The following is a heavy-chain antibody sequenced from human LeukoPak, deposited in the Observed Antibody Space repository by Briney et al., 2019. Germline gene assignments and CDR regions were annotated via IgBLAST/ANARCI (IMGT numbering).Heavy chain of an antibody. D-gene: IGHD3-9*01. Sequence: GGSLRLSCTASGFTFSAYAMMWVRQAPGKGLEWVSAISGSGGSTYYADSVKGRFTISRDNSKNTLYLQMNSLRAEDTAVYYCAKDQYYDILTGYGEFDYWGQGTLVTVSS. CDR1: GFTFSAYA. CDR2: ISGSGGST. J-gene: IGHJ4*02. CDR3: AKDQYYDILTGYGEFDY. V-gene: IGHV3-23*01.